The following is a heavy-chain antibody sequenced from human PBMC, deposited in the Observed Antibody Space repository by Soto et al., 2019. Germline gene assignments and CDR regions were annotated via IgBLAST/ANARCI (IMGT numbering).Heavy chain of an antibody. CDR1: GFTFSSYT. CDR2: INGGGGST. D-gene: IGHD2-15*01. CDR3: AKDKVCSGGSCYYDY. V-gene: IGHV3-23*01. J-gene: IGHJ4*02. Sequence: EVQLLEAGGDLIQPGGSLRLSCAASGFTFSSYTMTWVRQAPGKGLEWVSAINGGGGSTYYADSVKGRCTISRDNSKDTLYLQLNSRRAEDTVVYYCAKDKVCSGGSCYYDYWGQGTLVTVSS.